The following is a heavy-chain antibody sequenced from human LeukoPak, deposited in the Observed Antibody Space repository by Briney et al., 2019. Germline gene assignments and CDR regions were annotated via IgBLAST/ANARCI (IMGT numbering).Heavy chain of an antibody. D-gene: IGHD4-17*01. CDR2: ISSRGSTI. V-gene: IGHV3-11*01. CDR3: TTPHNPTVTTGGPGDAFDI. CDR1: GFTFSDFY. J-gene: IGHJ3*02. Sequence: NPGGSLRLSCAAPGFTFSDFYVSWIRQAPGKGLEWVSCISSRGSTIYYADSVKGRFTISRDNAKNSLCLKMNILTAEDTAVYYCTTPHNPTVTTGGPGDAFDIWGQGTMVTVSS.